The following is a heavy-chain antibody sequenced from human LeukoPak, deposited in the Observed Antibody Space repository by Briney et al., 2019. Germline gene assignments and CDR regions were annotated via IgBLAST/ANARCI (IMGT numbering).Heavy chain of an antibody. D-gene: IGHD1-26*01. Sequence: GRSLRLSCAASAFTFSTYSTNWVRQAPGKGPEWVSYISISSSTIYYPDSLKGRFTISRENAKKSLYLQMNSLREEDTAVYYCARDSIVGASTDFDSWGEGNLVTVSS. V-gene: IGHV3-48*02. CDR3: ARDSIVGASTDFDS. CDR1: AFTFSTYS. J-gene: IGHJ4*02. CDR2: ISISSSTI.